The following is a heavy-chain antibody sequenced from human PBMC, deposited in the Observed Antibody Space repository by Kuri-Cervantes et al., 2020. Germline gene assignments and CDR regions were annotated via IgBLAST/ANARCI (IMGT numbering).Heavy chain of an antibody. CDR3: ARSHHDFWRFDP. J-gene: IGHJ5*02. D-gene: IGHD3-3*01. CDR1: GYTFTSYG. V-gene: IGHV1-18*01. CDR2: ISAYNGNT. Sequence: ASVKVSCKASGYTFTSYGISWVRQAPGQGLEWMGWISAYNGNTNYAQKLQGRVTLTTDTSTNTAYMDLRSLRSDDTAVYYRARSHHDFWRFDPWGQGTLVTVSS.